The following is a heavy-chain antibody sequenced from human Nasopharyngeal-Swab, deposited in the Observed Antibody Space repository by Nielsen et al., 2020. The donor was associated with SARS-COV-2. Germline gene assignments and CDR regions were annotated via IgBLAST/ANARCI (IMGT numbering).Heavy chain of an antibody. CDR1: GGSISSYY. V-gene: IGHV4-59*01. Sequence: SETLSLTCTVSGGSISSYYWSWIRQPPGKGLEWIGYIYYSGSTNYNLSLKSRVTISVDTSKNQFSLKLSSVTAADTAVYYCARSDAYGDGDFDYWGQGTLVTVSS. D-gene: IGHD4-17*01. CDR2: IYYSGST. CDR3: ARSDAYGDGDFDY. J-gene: IGHJ4*02.